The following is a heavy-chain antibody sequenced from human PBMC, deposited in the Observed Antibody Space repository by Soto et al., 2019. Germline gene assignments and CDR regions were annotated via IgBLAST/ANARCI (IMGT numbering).Heavy chain of an antibody. CDR3: ARQKERHYDFWSGYLDNFDY. Sequence: SETLCLTWTVSGGTISSSSYCWGWNSKPPGKGLEWIGSIYYSGSTYYNPSLKSRVTISVDTSKNQFSLKLSSVTAADTAVYYCARQKERHYDFWSGYLDNFDYWGQGTLVTVSS. CDR1: GGTISSSSYC. D-gene: IGHD3-3*01. V-gene: IGHV4-39*01. J-gene: IGHJ4*02. CDR2: IYYSGST.